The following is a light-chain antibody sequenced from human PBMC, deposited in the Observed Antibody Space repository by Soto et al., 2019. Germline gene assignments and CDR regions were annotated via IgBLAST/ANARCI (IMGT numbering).Light chain of an antibody. J-gene: IGKJ3*01. CDR2: AAS. CDR1: EYVSSD. Sequence: DIQMTQSPSSLSASVGDRVTITCRASEYVSSDLAWYQQRPGKAPKSLIYAASTLQSGVPASFSGSGSGTAFTLTISSLQPEDFATYYCQHYNSFPFSFGPGTKVDIE. V-gene: IGKV1D-16*01. CDR3: QHYNSFPFS.